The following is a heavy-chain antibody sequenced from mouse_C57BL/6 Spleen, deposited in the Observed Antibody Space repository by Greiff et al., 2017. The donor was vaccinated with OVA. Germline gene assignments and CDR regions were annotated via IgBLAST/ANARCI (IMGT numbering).Heavy chain of an antibody. CDR3: ARLRGYGKGY. CDR2: IDPSDSST. Sequence: QVQLQQPGAELVMPGASVKLSCKASGYTFTSYWMHWVKQRPGQGLEWIGEIDPSDSSTNYNQKFKSKSTLTVDKSSSTAYMQLSSLTTEESAVYYCARLRGYGKGYWGQGTTLTVSS. V-gene: IGHV1-69*01. J-gene: IGHJ2*01. CDR1: GYTFTSYW. D-gene: IGHD1-1*01.